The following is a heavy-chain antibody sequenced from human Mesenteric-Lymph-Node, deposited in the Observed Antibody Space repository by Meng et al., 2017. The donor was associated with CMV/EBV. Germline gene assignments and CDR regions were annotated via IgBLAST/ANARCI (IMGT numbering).Heavy chain of an antibody. CDR2: ISSRSSNI. Sequence: GESLKISCAASGFTFSTYSMNWVRQAPGKGQEWVSSISSRSSNIYYADSVKGRFTISRDNAKNSLYLQMNSLRAEDTAVYYCARDHPYYDFWSGYYGPSHWGQGTLVTVSS. D-gene: IGHD3-3*01. CDR3: ARDHPYYDFWSGYYGPSH. V-gene: IGHV3-21*01. J-gene: IGHJ4*02. CDR1: GFTFSTYS.